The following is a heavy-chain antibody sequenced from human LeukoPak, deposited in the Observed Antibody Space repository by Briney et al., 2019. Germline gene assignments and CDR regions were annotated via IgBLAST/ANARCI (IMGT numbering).Heavy chain of an antibody. J-gene: IGHJ5*02. V-gene: IGHV3-21*01. CDR2: ISSSSSYI. CDR1: GFTFSSYS. Sequence: PGRSLRLSCAASGFTFSSYSMNWVRQAPGKGLEWVSSISSSSSYIYYADSVKGRFTISRDNAKNSLYLQMNSLRAEDTAVYYCARGGNYDFWSGYLTNNWFDPWGQGTLVTVSS. D-gene: IGHD3-3*01. CDR3: ARGGNYDFWSGYLTNNWFDP.